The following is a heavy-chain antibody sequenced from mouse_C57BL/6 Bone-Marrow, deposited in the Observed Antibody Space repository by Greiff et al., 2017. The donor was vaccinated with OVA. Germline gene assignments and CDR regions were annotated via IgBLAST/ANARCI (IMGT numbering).Heavy chain of an antibody. V-gene: IGHV1-81*01. CDR1: GYTFTSYG. CDR2: IYPRSGNT. Sequence: QVQLKESGAELARPGASVKLSCKASGYTFTSYGISWVKQRTGQGLEWIGEIYPRSGNTYYNEKFKGKATLTADKSSSTAYMELRSLTSEYSAVYFCARRSVTTFPYAMDYWGQGTSVTVSS. CDR3: ARRSVTTFPYAMDY. J-gene: IGHJ4*01. D-gene: IGHD2-1*01.